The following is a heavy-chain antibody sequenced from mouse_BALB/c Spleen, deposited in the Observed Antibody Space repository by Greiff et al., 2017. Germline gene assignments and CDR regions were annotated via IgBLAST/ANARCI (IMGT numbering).Heavy chain of an antibody. V-gene: IGHV5-4*02. CDR3: ARDRDYEAMDY. J-gene: IGHJ4*01. CDR2: ISDGGSYT. Sequence: EVKLMESGGGLVKPGGSLKLSCAASGFTFSDYYMYWVRQTPEKRLEWVATISDGGSYTYYPDSVKGRFTISRDNAKNNLYLQMSSLKSEDTAMYYCARDRDYEAMDYWGQGTSVTVSS. CDR1: GFTFSDYY.